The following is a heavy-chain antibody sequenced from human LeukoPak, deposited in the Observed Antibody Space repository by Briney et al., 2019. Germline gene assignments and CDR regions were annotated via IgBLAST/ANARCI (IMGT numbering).Heavy chain of an antibody. CDR2: MSADSATT. D-gene: IGHD6-6*01. J-gene: IGHJ4*02. Sequence: PGGSLRLSCAASGFNFGSYSMTWVRQAPGKGLEGVSVMSADSATTFYADSVKGRFTISRGISKNTLFLQMNSLRAEDTAVYYCAKDGMYSSSSSYYFDYWGQGTLVTVSS. CDR1: GFNFGSYS. V-gene: IGHV3-23*01. CDR3: AKDGMYSSSSSYYFDY.